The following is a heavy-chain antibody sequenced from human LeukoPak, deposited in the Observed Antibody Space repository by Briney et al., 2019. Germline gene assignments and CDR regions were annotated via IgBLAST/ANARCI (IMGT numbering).Heavy chain of an antibody. V-gene: IGHV4-4*07. CDR1: GGSISSYY. J-gene: IGHJ6*02. CDR2: IYTSGST. D-gene: IGHD3-3*01. Sequence: SETLSLACTVSGGSISSYYWSWIRQPAGKGLEWIGRIYTSGSTNYNPSLKSRVTMSVDMSKNQFSLKLSSVTAADTAVYYCAREIADYDFWSGYSANYYYGMDVWGQGTTVTVSS. CDR3: AREIADYDFWSGYSANYYYGMDV.